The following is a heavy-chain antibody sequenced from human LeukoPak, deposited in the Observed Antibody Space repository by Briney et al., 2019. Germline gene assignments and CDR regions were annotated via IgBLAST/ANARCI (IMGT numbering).Heavy chain of an antibody. Sequence: GGSLSLSCAASGFTVSSNYMSWVRQAPGKGLEWVSVIYSGGSTYYADSVKGRFAISIDNSKNPLYLQMNSLRAEDTAVYYCARPRGGYYDSSGLDAFDIWGQGTMVTVSS. CDR3: ARPRGGYYDSSGLDAFDI. CDR1: GFTVSSNY. V-gene: IGHV3-66*02. J-gene: IGHJ3*02. CDR2: IYSGGST. D-gene: IGHD3-22*01.